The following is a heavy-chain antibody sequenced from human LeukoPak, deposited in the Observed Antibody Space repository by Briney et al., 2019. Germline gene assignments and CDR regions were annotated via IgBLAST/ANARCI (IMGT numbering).Heavy chain of an antibody. J-gene: IGHJ4*02. Sequence: SETLSLTCTVSGGSISSYYWSWIRQPPGKGLEWIGYIYYSGSTNYNPSLKSRVTISVDTSKNQFSLKLSSVTAADTAVYYCARSRIAAAGPQDYWGQETLVTVSS. V-gene: IGHV4-59*01. CDR1: GGSISSYY. CDR3: ARSRIAAAGPQDY. D-gene: IGHD6-13*01. CDR2: IYYSGST.